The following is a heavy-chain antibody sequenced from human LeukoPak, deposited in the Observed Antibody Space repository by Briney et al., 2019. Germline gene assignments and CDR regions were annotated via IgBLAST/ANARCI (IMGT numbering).Heavy chain of an antibody. J-gene: IGHJ4*02. CDR2: TNHSGST. Sequence: SETLSLTCAVYGGSFSGYYWSWIRQPPGKGLEWIGETNHSGSTNYNPSLKSRVTISVDTSKNQFSLKLSSVTAADTAVYYCARVYRRQWLVRYYYFDYWGQGTLVTVSS. CDR3: ARVYRRQWLVRYYYFDY. V-gene: IGHV4-34*01. D-gene: IGHD6-19*01. CDR1: GGSFSGYY.